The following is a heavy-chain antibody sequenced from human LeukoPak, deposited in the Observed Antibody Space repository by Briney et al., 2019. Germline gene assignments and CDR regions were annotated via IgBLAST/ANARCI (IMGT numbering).Heavy chain of an antibody. V-gene: IGHV1-69*13. CDR3: AQPTAMVTGYYYYGMDV. Sequence: SVKVSCKASGGTFSSYAISWVRQAPGQGLEWMGGIIPIFGTANYAQKFQGRVTITADESTSTAYMELSSLRSEDTAGYYCAQPTAMVTGYYYYGMDVWGQGTTVTVSS. CDR2: IIPIFGTA. J-gene: IGHJ6*02. CDR1: GGTFSSYA. D-gene: IGHD5-18*01.